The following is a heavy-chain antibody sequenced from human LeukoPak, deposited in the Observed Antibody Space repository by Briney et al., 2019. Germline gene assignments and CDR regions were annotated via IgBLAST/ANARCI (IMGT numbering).Heavy chain of an antibody. Sequence: SETLSLTCTVSGGSISSYYWSWIRQRPGKGLEWIGYIYYSGSTNYNPSLKSRVTISVDKSKNQFSLKLSSVTAADTAVYYCAREVMVRGVTPNAFDPWGQGTLVTVSS. CDR3: AREVMVRGVTPNAFDP. J-gene: IGHJ5*02. V-gene: IGHV4-59*12. CDR1: GGSISSYY. D-gene: IGHD3-10*01. CDR2: IYYSGST.